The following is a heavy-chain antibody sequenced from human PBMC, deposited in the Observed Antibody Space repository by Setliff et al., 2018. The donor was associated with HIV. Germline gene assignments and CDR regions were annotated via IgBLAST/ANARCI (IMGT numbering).Heavy chain of an antibody. CDR1: GYTFTSYA. J-gene: IGHJ4*02. CDR3: ARGRYYYDSSGYYPLDY. D-gene: IGHD3-22*01. CDR2: INAGNGNT. Sequence: GASVKVSCKASGYTFTSYAMHWVRQAPGQRLEWMGWINAGNGNTKYSQKFQGRVTITRDTSASTAYMELSSLRSDDTAVYYCARGRYYYDSSGYYPLDYWGQGTLVTVSS. V-gene: IGHV1-3*01.